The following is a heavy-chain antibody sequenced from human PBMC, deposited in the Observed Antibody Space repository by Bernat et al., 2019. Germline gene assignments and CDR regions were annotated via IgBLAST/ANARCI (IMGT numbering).Heavy chain of an antibody. CDR3: ARDGARGSGNSYYGMDV. D-gene: IGHD3-10*01. CDR1: RFTFSSYA. V-gene: IGHV3-23*04. CDR2: TISSGGCP. J-gene: IGHJ6*02. Sequence: VQLVESGGGVVQPGRSLRLSCAASRFTFSSYAMNWVRQAPGKGLEWVAGIGTTISSGGCPYSAASLKGRFTSSRDNSKTTLYLQMTRLRAADTAVYYCARDGARGSGNSYYGMDVWGQGTTVTVSS.